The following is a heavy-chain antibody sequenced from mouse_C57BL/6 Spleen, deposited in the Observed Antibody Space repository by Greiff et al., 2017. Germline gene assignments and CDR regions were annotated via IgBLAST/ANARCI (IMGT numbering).Heavy chain of an antibody. D-gene: IGHD1-1*01. CDR1: GYTFTSYW. V-gene: IGHV1-64*01. Sequence: QVQLQQPGAELVKPGASVKLSCKASGYTFTSYWMHWVKQRPGQGLEWIGLIHPNSGSTNYNEKFKGKATLTVDKSSSSAYMQLSSLTSEDSAVYYCARRDYGIDYWGQGTTLTVSS. CDR2: IHPNSGST. J-gene: IGHJ2*01. CDR3: ARRDYGIDY.